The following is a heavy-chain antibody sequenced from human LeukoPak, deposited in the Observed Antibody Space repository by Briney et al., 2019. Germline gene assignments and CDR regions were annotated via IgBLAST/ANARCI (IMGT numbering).Heavy chain of an antibody. Sequence: SETLSLTCTVSGGSIRSYYWSWIRQPPGKGLEWIGYIFYSGSTNYNPSLKSRVTISVDTSKNQFSLKLSSVTAADTAVYYCARGVRGVIIGSYYFDYWGQGTLVTVSS. CDR1: GGSIRSYY. CDR3: ARGVRGVIIGSYYFDY. D-gene: IGHD3-10*01. V-gene: IGHV4-59*12. J-gene: IGHJ4*02. CDR2: IFYSGST.